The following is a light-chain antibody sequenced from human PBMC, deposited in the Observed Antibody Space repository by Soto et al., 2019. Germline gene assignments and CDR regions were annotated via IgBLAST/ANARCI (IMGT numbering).Light chain of an antibody. V-gene: IGKV4-1*01. Sequence: DIVMTQSPDSLAESLGERATINCKSSQSVLYTSNSKNYVAWYQQKPGQPPKLLTYWASIRESGVPERFAGSGSGTDFTLTISGLQAEDVAVYYCQQYYSIPLSFGGGTKV. CDR3: QQYYSIPLS. CDR2: WAS. J-gene: IGKJ4*01. CDR1: QSVLYTSNSKNY.